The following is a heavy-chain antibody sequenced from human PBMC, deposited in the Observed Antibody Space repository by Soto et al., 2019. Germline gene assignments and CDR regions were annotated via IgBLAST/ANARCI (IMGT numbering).Heavy chain of an antibody. D-gene: IGHD2-2*01. V-gene: IGHV1-69*01. CDR2: IIAIFGTA. Sequence: QVQLVQSGAEVKKPGSSVKVSCKASGGTFSSYAISWVRQAPGQGLEWMGGIIAIFGTANYAQKFQGRVTITADESTSTAYMELSSLRSEDTAVYYCARVNCSSTSCYVGYYYYGMDVWGQGTTVTVSS. CDR1: GGTFSSYA. CDR3: ARVNCSSTSCYVGYYYYGMDV. J-gene: IGHJ6*02.